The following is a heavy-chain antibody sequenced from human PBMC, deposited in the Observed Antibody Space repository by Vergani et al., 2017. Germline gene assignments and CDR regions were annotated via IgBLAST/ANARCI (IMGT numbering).Heavy chain of an antibody. D-gene: IGHD3-16*01. CDR2: IRYDGSNK. CDR3: AKVGGY. V-gene: IGHV3-30*02. CDR1: GFTFSSYG. J-gene: IGHJ4*02. Sequence: QVQLVEPGGGVVQLGGSLRPSCAAPGFTFSSYGMHWVRQAPGKGLEWVAFIRYDGSNKYYADPVKGRFTISRDNSKNTLYLQMNSLGAEDTAVYYCAKVGGYWGQGTLVTVSS.